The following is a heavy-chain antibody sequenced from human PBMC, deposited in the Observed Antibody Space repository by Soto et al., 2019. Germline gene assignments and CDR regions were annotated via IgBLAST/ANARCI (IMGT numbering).Heavy chain of an antibody. J-gene: IGHJ6*03. CDR3: VIPTSYDILTSMDV. Sequence: ASVKVSCKASGYTFTSYDINWVRQATGQGLEWMGWMNPNSGNTGYAQKFQGRVTMTRNTSISTAYMELSSLRSEDTAVYYCVIPTSYDILTSMDVWGKGTTVTVSS. CDR2: MNPNSGNT. D-gene: IGHD3-9*01. CDR1: GYTFTSYD. V-gene: IGHV1-8*01.